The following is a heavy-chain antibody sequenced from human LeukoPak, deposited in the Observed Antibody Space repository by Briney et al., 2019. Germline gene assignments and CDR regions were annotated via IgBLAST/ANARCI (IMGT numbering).Heavy chain of an antibody. Sequence: ASVKVSCKASGGTFSSYAISWVRQAPGQGLEWMGGIIPIFGTANYAQKFQGRVTITTDESTSTAYMELSSLRSEDTAVYYCARDRSGAGGYCSSTSCYKGGFDYWGQGTLVTVSS. CDR3: ARDRSGAGGYCSSTSCYKGGFDY. J-gene: IGHJ4*02. CDR2: IIPIFGTA. CDR1: GGTFSSYA. V-gene: IGHV1-69*05. D-gene: IGHD2-2*02.